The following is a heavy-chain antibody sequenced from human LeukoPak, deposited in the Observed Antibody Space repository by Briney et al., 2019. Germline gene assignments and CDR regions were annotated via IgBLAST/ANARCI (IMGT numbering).Heavy chain of an antibody. CDR2: IYHSGST. CDR1: GYSISSSYY. V-gene: IGHV4-38-2*02. J-gene: IGHJ3*02. CDR3: ARDPGYDFWSGPHEAFDI. D-gene: IGHD3-3*01. Sequence: PSETLSLTCAVSGYSISSSYYWGWIRQPPGKGLEWIGSIYHSGSTFYNPSLKSRVTISADTSKNQFSLTLSSVTAADTAVYYCARDPGYDFWSGPHEAFDIWGQGTMVTVSS.